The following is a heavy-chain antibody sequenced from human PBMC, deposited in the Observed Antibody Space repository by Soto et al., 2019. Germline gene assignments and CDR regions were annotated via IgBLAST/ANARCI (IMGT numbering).Heavy chain of an antibody. Sequence: GASVKVSCKASGYTFGIYGISWVRQAPGKGPEWMGWISADNGDTKYAQRMQGRVTMTTDTATSTAYMELRSLRSDDTAVYYCARDRSYYYDSSGYPFDFWGQGSLVTVSS. CDR2: ISADNGDT. V-gene: IGHV1-18*01. D-gene: IGHD3-22*01. CDR1: GYTFGIYG. J-gene: IGHJ4*02. CDR3: ARDRSYYYDSSGYPFDF.